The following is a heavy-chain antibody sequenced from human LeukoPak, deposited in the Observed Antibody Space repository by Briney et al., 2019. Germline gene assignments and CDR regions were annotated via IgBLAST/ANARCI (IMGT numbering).Heavy chain of an antibody. Sequence: SVKVSCKASGGTFSSYAISWVRQAPGQGLEWMGGIIPIFGTANYAQKFQGRVTITADESTSTAYMELSSLRSEDTAVYYCARGYDFWSGSDYWGQGSLVTVSS. CDR3: ARGYDFWSGSDY. V-gene: IGHV1-69*13. CDR1: GGTFSSYA. D-gene: IGHD3-3*01. J-gene: IGHJ4*02. CDR2: IIPIFGTA.